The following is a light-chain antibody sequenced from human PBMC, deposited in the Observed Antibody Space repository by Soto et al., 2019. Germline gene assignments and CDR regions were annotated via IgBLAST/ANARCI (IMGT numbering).Light chain of an antibody. V-gene: IGKV1-33*01. CDR1: QDIVNY. J-gene: IGKJ3*01. CDR3: QRYDNLPIT. Sequence: DIQLTQSPSSLSASVGDRVTITCQASQDIVNYLNWYQQKPGKAPKLLIYDASKLESGVPSRFSGSGFGTDFTFTISSLQSEDIATYYCQRYDNLPITFGPGTKVKI. CDR2: DAS.